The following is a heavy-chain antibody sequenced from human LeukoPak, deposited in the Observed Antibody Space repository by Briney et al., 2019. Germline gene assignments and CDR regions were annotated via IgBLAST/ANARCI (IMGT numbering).Heavy chain of an antibody. CDR2: ISGSGGGT. Sequence: GGSLRLSCEASGVTFSSYVMSWVRQAPGKGPEWVSGISGSGGGTYYADFVKGRFAISRDNSKNTLYLQMNSLRAEDSALYYCVQEGPRGLAFDVWGQGTRVTVSS. V-gene: IGHV3-23*01. CDR1: GVTFSSYV. J-gene: IGHJ3*01. CDR3: VQEGPRGLAFDV.